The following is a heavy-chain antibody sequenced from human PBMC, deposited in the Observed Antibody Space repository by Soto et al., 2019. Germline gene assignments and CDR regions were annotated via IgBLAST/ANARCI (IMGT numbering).Heavy chain of an antibody. Sequence: GGSLRLSCAASGFTFRTYPMTWARQAPGKGLEWVSVIGVSADDTHYADSVKGRFTISRDNSKNTLFLQMNSLRAEDTAVYYCAKYSAAGSRYFDFWGQGTQVTVSS. J-gene: IGHJ4*02. CDR2: IGVSADDT. V-gene: IGHV3-23*01. D-gene: IGHD6-13*01. CDR3: AKYSAAGSRYFDF. CDR1: GFTFRTYP.